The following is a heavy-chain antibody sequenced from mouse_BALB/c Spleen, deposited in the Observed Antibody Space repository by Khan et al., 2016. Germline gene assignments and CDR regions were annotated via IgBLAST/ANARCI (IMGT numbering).Heavy chain of an antibody. D-gene: IGHD1-1*01. V-gene: IGHV3-2*02. CDR3: ARGAYDGTDYAMDY. J-gene: IGHJ4*01. CDR2: ISYSGST. Sequence: EVQLQESGPGLVKPSQSLSLTCTVTGYSITSDYAWNWIRQFPGNKLEWMGYISYSGSTTYNPSPKSRISITRDTSKNQFFLQLNSVTTEDTATYYCARGAYDGTDYAMDYWGQGTSVTVSS. CDR1: GYSITSDYA.